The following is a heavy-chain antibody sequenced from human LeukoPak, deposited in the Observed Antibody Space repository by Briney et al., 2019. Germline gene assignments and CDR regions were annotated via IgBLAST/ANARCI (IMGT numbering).Heavy chain of an antibody. J-gene: IGHJ3*02. CDR3: ARWVGEAFDI. CDR2: IYYSGST. CDR1: DFSISSTNW. V-gene: IGHV4-28*01. Sequence: SDTLSLTCAVSDFSISSTNWWGWIRQPPGKGLEWIGYIYYSGSTYYNPSLKSRVTMSVDTSKNQFSLRLRSVTAVDTAVYYCARWVGEAFDIWGQGTMVTVSS. D-gene: IGHD3-10*01.